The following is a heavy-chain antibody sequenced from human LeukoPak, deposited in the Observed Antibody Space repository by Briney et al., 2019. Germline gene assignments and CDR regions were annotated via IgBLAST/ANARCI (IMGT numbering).Heavy chain of an antibody. CDR2: ITSSSTI. Sequence: GGSLRLSCAASGFTFSSYAMSWVRQAPGKGLEWVSCITSSSTIYYADSVKGRFTISRDNAKNSLYLQMNSLRAEDTAVYYCARPRDGYNLVAFDIWGQGTMVTVSS. D-gene: IGHD5-24*01. CDR1: GFTFSSYA. V-gene: IGHV3-69-1*01. CDR3: ARPRDGYNLVAFDI. J-gene: IGHJ3*02.